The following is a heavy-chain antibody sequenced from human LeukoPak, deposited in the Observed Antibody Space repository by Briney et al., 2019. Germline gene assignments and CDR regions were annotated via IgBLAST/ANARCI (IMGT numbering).Heavy chain of an antibody. V-gene: IGHV3-66*02. CDR1: GFTVSSNY. Sequence: GGSLRLSCAASGFTVSSNYMSWVRQAPGKGLEWVSVMYSGGNTYYADSVRGRFTIYRDNSKNTLFLQMNSLRAEDTAVYYCATLASGSGSYYQDYCGQGTLVADSS. J-gene: IGHJ4*02. CDR3: ATLASGSGSYYQDY. CDR2: MYSGGNT. D-gene: IGHD3-10*01.